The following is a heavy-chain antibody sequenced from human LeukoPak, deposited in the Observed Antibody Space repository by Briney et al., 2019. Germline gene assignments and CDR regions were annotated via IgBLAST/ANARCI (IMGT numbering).Heavy chain of an antibody. V-gene: IGHV1-46*01. J-gene: IGHJ4*02. CDR1: GYTFTSYY. CDR2: INPSGGST. Sequence: ASVKVSCKASGYTFTSYYMHWVRQAPGQGLEWMGIINPSGGSTSYAQRFQGRVTMTRDTSTSTVYMELSSLRSEDTAVYYCARDLWQDTYFDYWGQGTLVTVSS. CDR3: ARDLWQDTYFDY. D-gene: IGHD2-21*01.